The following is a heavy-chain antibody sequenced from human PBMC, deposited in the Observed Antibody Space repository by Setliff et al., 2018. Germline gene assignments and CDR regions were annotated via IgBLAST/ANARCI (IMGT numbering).Heavy chain of an antibody. Sequence: GASVKVSCKASGYTFTSYAMHWVRQAPGQRLEWMGWISAGKGNTKYSQNFQGRVTITRDTSASTAYMEVSSLRSEDTAVYYCARTDYYYYYIDVWGKGTTVTVSS. J-gene: IGHJ6*03. CDR3: ARTDYYYYYIDV. CDR2: ISAGKGNT. CDR1: GYTFTSYA. V-gene: IGHV1-3*01.